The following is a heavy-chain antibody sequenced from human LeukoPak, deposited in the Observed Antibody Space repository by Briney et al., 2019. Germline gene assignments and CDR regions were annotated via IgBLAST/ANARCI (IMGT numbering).Heavy chain of an antibody. CDR1: GFTFSSYG. V-gene: IGHV3-30*02. CDR2: IRYDGSNK. J-gene: IGHJ4*02. D-gene: IGHD2-2*01. CDR3: AKARLWYQLLLDY. Sequence: GGSLRLSCAASGFTFSSYGMHWVRQAPGKGLEWVAFIRYDGSNKYYADSVKGRFTISRDNSKNTLYLQMNSLRAEETAVYYCAKARLWYQLLLDYWGQGTLVTVSS.